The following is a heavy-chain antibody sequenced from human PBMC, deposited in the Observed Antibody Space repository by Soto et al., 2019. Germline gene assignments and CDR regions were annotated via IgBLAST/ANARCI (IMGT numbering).Heavy chain of an antibody. CDR2: ISNDGSNK. D-gene: IGHD3-10*01. CDR1: GFSFSSYA. CDR3: AKETEVRGANDY. V-gene: IGHV3-30*04. J-gene: IGHJ4*02. Sequence: QVPLVESGGGVVQPGRSLRLSCAASGFSFSSYAIHWVRQAPGKRLEWVAVISNDGSNKYYRDSVKGRFTISRDNSQNTLYLQMNSLTAEDTAVYYCAKETEVRGANDYWGQGTLVTVSS.